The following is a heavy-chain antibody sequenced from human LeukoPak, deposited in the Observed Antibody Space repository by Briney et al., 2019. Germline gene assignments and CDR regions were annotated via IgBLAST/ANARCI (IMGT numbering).Heavy chain of an antibody. Sequence: SGPTLVKPTQTLTLTCSFSGFSITTNDVGVGWIRQPPGKALEWLALIYWDDDKRYSPSLKRRLTITKDASKNQAVLTVTNMDPVDTATYYCAHQHNHGGVHWFDSYDFWGPGTLVTVSS. CDR1: GFSITTNDVG. V-gene: IGHV2-5*02. CDR2: IYWDDDK. D-gene: IGHD3-9*01. J-gene: IGHJ4*02. CDR3: AHQHNHGGVHWFDSYDF.